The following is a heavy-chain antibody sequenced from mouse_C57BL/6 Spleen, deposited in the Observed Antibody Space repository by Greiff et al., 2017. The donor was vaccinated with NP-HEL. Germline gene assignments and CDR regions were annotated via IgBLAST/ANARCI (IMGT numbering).Heavy chain of an antibody. D-gene: IGHD2-4*01. Sequence: VQLQQSGAELVKPGASVKISCKASGYAFSSYWMNWVKQRPGKGLEWIGQIYPGDGDTNYNRKFKGKATLTADKSSSTAYMQLSSLTSEDSAVSVCARWVYYNFDAMDYWGQGTSVTVSS. J-gene: IGHJ4*01. CDR1: GYAFSSYW. CDR2: IYPGDGDT. CDR3: ARWVYYNFDAMDY. V-gene: IGHV1-80*01.